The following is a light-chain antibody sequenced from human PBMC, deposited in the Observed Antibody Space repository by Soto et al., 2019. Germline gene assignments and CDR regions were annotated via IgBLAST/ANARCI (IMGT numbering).Light chain of an antibody. Sequence: QSVLTQPPSASGTPGQRVTISCSGSSSNIGSNYVYWYQQLPGAAPKLVIYRNSQRPSGVPDRFSGSKSGTSASLAISGLRSEDEAEYYCAAWDGSLNGVIFGGGTKLTVL. CDR2: RNS. J-gene: IGLJ2*01. CDR1: SSNIGSNY. CDR3: AAWDGSLNGVI. V-gene: IGLV1-47*01.